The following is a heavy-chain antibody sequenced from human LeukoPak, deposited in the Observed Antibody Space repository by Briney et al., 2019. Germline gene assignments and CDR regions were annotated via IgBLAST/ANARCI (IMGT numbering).Heavy chain of an antibody. D-gene: IGHD2-21*02. CDR1: GFTSSSYG. Sequence: GGSLRLSCAASGFTSSSYGMHWVRQAPGKGLEWVAVISYDGSNKYYADSVKGRFTISRDNSKNTLYLQMNSLRAEDTAVYYCAKGGLHIVVVTALDYWGQGTLVTVSS. J-gene: IGHJ4*02. CDR3: AKGGLHIVVVTALDY. CDR2: ISYDGSNK. V-gene: IGHV3-30*18.